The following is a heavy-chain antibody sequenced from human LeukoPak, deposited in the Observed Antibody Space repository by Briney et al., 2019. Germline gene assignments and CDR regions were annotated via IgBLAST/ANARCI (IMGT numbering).Heavy chain of an antibody. J-gene: IGHJ3*01. CDR3: ARILADYYDSSGANAFEF. CDR2: ISGSHSNI. V-gene: IGHV3-11*01. CDR1: GFTFSDYH. D-gene: IGHD3-16*01. Sequence: PGGSLRLSCAASGFTFSDYHMSWIRQAPGKGLEWVSYISGSHSNIFYADSVKGRFTISRDNAKNSLFLQMNSVRAEDTAVYYCARILADYYDSSGANAFEFWGQGTMVTVSS.